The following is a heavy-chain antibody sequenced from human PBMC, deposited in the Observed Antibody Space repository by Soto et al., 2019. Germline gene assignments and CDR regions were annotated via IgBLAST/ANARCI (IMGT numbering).Heavy chain of an antibody. V-gene: IGHV3-48*01. D-gene: IGHD4-17*01. CDR2: ISSSSSTI. Sequence: EVQLVESGGGLVQPGGSLRLSCAASGFTFSSYSMNWVRQAPGKGLEWVSYISSSSSTIYYADSVKGRFTISRDNAKNSRYLKMNSRRAEETAVNYRAGEGGDLNWCDPWGQGSLVTVSS. J-gene: IGHJ5*02. CDR1: GFTFSSYS. CDR3: AGEGGDLNWCDP.